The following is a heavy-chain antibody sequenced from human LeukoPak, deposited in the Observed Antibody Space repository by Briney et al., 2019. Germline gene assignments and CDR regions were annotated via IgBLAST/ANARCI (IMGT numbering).Heavy chain of an antibody. CDR1: GFTFSSYA. CDR3: ARDQYSGSYPLYYYGMDV. V-gene: IGHV3-30*04. J-gene: IGHJ6*02. Sequence: GGSLRLSCAASGFTFSSYAMHWVRQAPGKGLEWVAVISYDGSNKYYADSVKGRFTISRDNSKNTLYLQMNSLRAEDTAVYYCARDQYSGSYPLYYYGMDVWSQGTTVTVSS. CDR2: ISYDGSNK. D-gene: IGHD1-26*01.